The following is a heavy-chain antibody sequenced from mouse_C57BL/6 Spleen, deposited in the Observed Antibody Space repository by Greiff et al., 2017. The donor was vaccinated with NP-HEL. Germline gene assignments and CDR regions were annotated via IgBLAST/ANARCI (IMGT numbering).Heavy chain of an antibody. CDR1: GFTFSDYG. D-gene: IGHD1-1*01. V-gene: IGHV5-17*01. CDR2: ISSGSSTI. CDR3: ARGDYYGIPFAY. J-gene: IGHJ3*01. Sequence: EVKLQESGGGLVQPGGSLKLSCAASGFTFSDYGMHWVRQAPEKGLEWVAYISSGSSTIYYADTVKGRFTISRDNAKNTLFLQMTSLRSEDTAMYYCARGDYYGIPFAYWGQGTLVTVAA.